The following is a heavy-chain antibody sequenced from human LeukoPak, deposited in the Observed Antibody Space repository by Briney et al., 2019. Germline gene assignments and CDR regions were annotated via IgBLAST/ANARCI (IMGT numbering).Heavy chain of an antibody. Sequence: SVKVSCKASGGTFSSYAISWVRQAPGQGLERLGGIIPIFGTANYAQKFQGRVTITADESTSTAYMELSSLRSEDTAVYYCATGRWNSSSWGDYWGQGTLVTVSS. J-gene: IGHJ4*02. V-gene: IGHV1-69*01. CDR3: ATGRWNSSSWGDY. CDR2: IIPIFGTA. D-gene: IGHD6-13*01. CDR1: GGTFSSYA.